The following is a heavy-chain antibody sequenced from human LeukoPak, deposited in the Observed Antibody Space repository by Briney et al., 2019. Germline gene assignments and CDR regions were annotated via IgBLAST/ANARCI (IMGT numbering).Heavy chain of an antibody. J-gene: IGHJ4*02. Sequence: GGSLRLSCAATGFTFSHYGIHWVRQAPGKGLEWVGVISDDGRNKKYADSVKGRFTISRDNSKDTLYLQMNSLRDEDTAVYYCAKRPSDYGDYVTYFDYWGQGTLVTVSS. V-gene: IGHV3-30*18. CDR1: GFTFSHYG. CDR3: AKRPSDYGDYVTYFDY. CDR2: ISDDGRNK. D-gene: IGHD4-17*01.